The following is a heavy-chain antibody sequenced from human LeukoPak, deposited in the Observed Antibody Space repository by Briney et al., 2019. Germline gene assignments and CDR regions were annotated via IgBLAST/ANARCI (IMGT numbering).Heavy chain of an antibody. CDR3: ARHIRVTAAAGKYYFDY. V-gene: IGHV4-39*01. CDR1: GGSTSSSSYY. J-gene: IGHJ4*02. D-gene: IGHD6-13*01. Sequence: SETLSLTCTVSGGSTSSSSYYWGWIRQPPGKGLEWIGSIYYSGSTYYNPSLKSRVTISVDTSKNQFSLKLSSVTAADTAVYYCARHIRVTAAAGKYYFDYWGQGTLVTVSS. CDR2: IYYSGST.